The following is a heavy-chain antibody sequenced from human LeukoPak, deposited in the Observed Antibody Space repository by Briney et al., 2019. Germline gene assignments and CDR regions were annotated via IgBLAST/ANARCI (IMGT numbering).Heavy chain of an antibody. CDR2: IYYSGST. CDR1: GGSISSYY. V-gene: IGHV4-59*08. Sequence: SETLSLTCTVSGGSISSYYWRWIRQPPGKGLEWIGYIYYSGSTNYNPSLKSRVTISVDTSKNQFSLKLSSVTAADTAVYYCARLSTEYFDYWGQGTLVTVSS. D-gene: IGHD1-14*01. J-gene: IGHJ4*02. CDR3: ARLSTEYFDY.